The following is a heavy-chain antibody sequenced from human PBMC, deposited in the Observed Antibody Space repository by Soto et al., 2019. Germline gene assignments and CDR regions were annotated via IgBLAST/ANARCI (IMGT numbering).Heavy chain of an antibody. J-gene: IGHJ6*02. CDR2: ISAYNGNT. Sequence: QVQLVQSGAEVKKPGASVKVSCKASGYTFTSYGISWVRQAPGQGLAWMGWISAYNGNTNYAQKLQGRVTSTTDTSTSTAYMELRSLRSDDTAVYYCARVGSGSYLYFGMDVWGQGTTVTVSS. CDR1: GYTFTSYG. D-gene: IGHD3-10*01. V-gene: IGHV1-18*01. CDR3: ARVGSGSYLYFGMDV.